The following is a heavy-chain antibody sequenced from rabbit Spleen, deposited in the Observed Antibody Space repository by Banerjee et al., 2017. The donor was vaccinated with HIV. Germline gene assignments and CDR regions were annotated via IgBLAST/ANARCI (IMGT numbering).Heavy chain of an antibody. D-gene: IGHD1-1*01. V-gene: IGHV1S40*01. Sequence: VESGGGLVKPGASLTLTCKASGFDFSRGYDMCWVRQAPGKGLEWIACIYTGNRKTYYATWAKGRFTCSKTSSTTVTLRMTSLTAADRATYFCARDLVGVIGWNFYLWGQGTLVTVS. CDR2: IYTGNRKT. J-gene: IGHJ4*01. CDR3: ARDLVGVIGWNFYL. CDR1: GFDFSRGYD.